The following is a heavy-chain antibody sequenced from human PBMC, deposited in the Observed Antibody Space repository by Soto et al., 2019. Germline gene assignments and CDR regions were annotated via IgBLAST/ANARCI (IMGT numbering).Heavy chain of an antibody. CDR2: IYSGGST. CDR3: ARVARGYYYGMDV. J-gene: IGHJ6*02. CDR1: GFTVSSNY. V-gene: IGHV3-66*01. Sequence: EVQLVESGGGLVQPGGSLRLSCAASGFTVSSNYMSWVRQAPGKGLEWVSVIYSGGSTYYADSVKGRFTISRDNSKNTLYLEMNSLRAEDTAVYYCARVARGYYYGMDVWGQGTTVTVSS.